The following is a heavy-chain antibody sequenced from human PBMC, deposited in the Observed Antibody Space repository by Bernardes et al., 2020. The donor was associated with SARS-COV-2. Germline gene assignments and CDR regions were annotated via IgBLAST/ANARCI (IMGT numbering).Heavy chain of an antibody. J-gene: IGHJ4*02. Sequence: GACLKISCEASGYSFTTYWIGWVRQMPGKGLEWMGIVYPGDSHTRYSPSFQGQVTISADKSINTAYLQWSSLRASDTAMYYCARHEVWELPDYWGQGTLVTVSS. D-gene: IGHD1-26*01. CDR1: GYSFTTYW. V-gene: IGHV5-51*01. CDR2: VYPGDSHT. CDR3: ARHEVWELPDY.